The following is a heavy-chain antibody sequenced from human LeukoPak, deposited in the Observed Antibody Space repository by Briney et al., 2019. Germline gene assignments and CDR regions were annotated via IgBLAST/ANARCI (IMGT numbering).Heavy chain of an antibody. V-gene: IGHV4-59*01. D-gene: IGHD5-24*01. CDR2: IYYSGST. CDR3: ARADGYNYENAFDI. J-gene: IGHJ3*02. CDR1: GFTFSSY. Sequence: GSLRLSCAASGFTFSSYWSWIRQPPGKGLEWIGYIYYSGSTNYNPSLKSRVTISVDTSKNQFSLKLSSVTAADTAVYYCARADGYNYENAFDIWGQGTMVTVSS.